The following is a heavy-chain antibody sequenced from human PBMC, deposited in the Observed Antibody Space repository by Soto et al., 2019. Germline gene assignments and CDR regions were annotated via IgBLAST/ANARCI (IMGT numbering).Heavy chain of an antibody. CDR2: ISSSSGTI. V-gene: IGHV3-11*01. D-gene: IGHD6-13*01. CDR3: ARGTYRSKTDFDY. Sequence: GGSLSLSCAAAGFTFSDYCMTWIGQAPGSGLEWVSYISSSSGTISYANSVKGRFTISRDNAQNSLYLQMTSLRAEDTAVYYCARGTYRSKTDFDYWGQGTLVTVSS. J-gene: IGHJ4*02. CDR1: GFTFSDYC.